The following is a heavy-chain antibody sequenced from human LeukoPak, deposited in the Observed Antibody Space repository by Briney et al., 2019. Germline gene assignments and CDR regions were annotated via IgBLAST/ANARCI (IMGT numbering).Heavy chain of an antibody. V-gene: IGHV3-11*04. CDR3: ARRSGVHAFDM. CDR2: ISNIDSMR. D-gene: IGHD3-10*01. CDR1: GFTFTDYY. Sequence: GGSLRLSCAASGFTFTDYYMSWIRQAPGKGLEGVSYISNIDSMRYYTDSVKGRSTISRDNAKNSLHLQLNSLSAEDTAVYYCARRSGVHAFDMWGQGTMVTVSP. J-gene: IGHJ3*02.